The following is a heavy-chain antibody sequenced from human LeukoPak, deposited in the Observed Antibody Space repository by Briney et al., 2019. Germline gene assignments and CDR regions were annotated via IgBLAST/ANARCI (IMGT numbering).Heavy chain of an antibody. D-gene: IGHD3-10*01. Sequence: TGGSLRLSCVASGFPFSRDWMSWVRQAPGKGLEWVANIRREGSERHYVDSVKGRFTVSRDNAKDSLYLQMNSLRVEDTAIYYRVRVGPPNAGSFDLWGQGSLVTVAS. V-gene: IGHV3-7*04. CDR1: GFPFSRDW. CDR3: VRVGPPNAGSFDL. CDR2: IRREGSER. J-gene: IGHJ1*01.